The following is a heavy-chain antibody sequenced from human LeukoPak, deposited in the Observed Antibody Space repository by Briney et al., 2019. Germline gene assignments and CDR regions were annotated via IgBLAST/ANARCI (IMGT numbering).Heavy chain of an antibody. D-gene: IGHD4-17*01. CDR3: AKGGGRTTVTSGLNYYYGMDV. V-gene: IGHV3-30*18. Sequence: GRSLRLSCAASGFTFSSYGMHWVRQAPGKGLEWVAVISYDGSNKYYADSVKGRFTISRDNSKNTLYLQMNSLRAEDTAVYYCAKGGGRTTVTSGLNYYYGMDVWGQGTTVTVSS. J-gene: IGHJ6*02. CDR2: ISYDGSNK. CDR1: GFTFSSYG.